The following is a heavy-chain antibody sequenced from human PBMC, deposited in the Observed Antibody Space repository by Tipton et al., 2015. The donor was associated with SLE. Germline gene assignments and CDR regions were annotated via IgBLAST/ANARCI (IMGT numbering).Heavy chain of an antibody. J-gene: IGHJ4*02. V-gene: IGHV1-18*01. CDR3: ARLLGRYQLPFDY. CDR2: ISAYNGNT. CDR1: GGTFSRFA. D-gene: IGHD2-2*01. Sequence: QSEAEVKKPGSSVKVSCKTSGGTFSRFAFSWVRQAPGQGLEWMGWISAYNGNTNYAQKLQGRVTMTTDTSTSTAYMELRSLRSDDTAVYYCARLLGRYQLPFDYWGQGTLVTVSS.